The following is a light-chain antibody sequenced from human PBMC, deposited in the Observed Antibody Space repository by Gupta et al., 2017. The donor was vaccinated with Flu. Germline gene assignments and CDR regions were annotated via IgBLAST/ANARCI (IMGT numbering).Light chain of an antibody. Sequence: PSPMCASVGDRVTITSRASQSISFWLACYQQNPGKAPKLLIYKASRSDSGVPSRFSGSASATDFTLTISIGQPDDFANYYCQQDNSYPWTFGQGTKVEL. CDR1: QSISFW. CDR3: QQDNSYPWT. J-gene: IGKJ1*01. V-gene: IGKV1-5*03. CDR2: KAS.